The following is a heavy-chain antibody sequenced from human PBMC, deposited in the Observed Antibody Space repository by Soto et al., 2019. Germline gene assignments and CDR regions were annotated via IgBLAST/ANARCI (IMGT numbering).Heavy chain of an antibody. CDR1: GYTFTSYA. J-gene: IGHJ6*02. CDR3: ARDGGYCSSTSCYDYYYYGMDV. D-gene: IGHD2-2*01. V-gene: IGHV1-3*01. CDR2: INAGNGNT. Sequence: QVQLVQSGAEVKKPGASVKVSCKASGYTFTSYAMHWVRQAPGQRLEWMGWINAGNGNTKYSQKFQGRVTITRDTSASTAYMELSSLRSEDTAVYCCARDGGYCSSTSCYDYYYYGMDVWGQGTTVTVSS.